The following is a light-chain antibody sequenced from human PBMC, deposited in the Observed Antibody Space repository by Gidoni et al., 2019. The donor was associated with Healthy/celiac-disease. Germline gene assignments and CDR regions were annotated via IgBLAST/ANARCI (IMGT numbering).Light chain of an antibody. CDR1: QSISSY. J-gene: IGKJ4*01. Sequence: DIQMTQSPASLSASVGDRVTITCRASQSISSYLNWYQRKPGKAPKLLIYAASSLQSGVPSRFSGSGSRTDFTLTISSLQPEDFATYYCQQSYSPLRTFGGGTKVEIK. V-gene: IGKV1-39*01. CDR2: AAS. CDR3: QQSYSPLRT.